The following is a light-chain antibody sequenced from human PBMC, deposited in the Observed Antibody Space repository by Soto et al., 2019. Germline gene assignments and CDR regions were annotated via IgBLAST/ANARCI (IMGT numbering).Light chain of an antibody. CDR1: QSVSSSY. V-gene: IGKV3-20*01. Sequence: EIVLTQSPGTLSLSPGERATLSCRASQSVSSSYLAWYQQKPGQAPRLLIYGASSRATGIPDRFSGSGSGTDFPLTISRLEPEDFAVYYWQQYGSSLYFGGWTKGEIK. CDR3: QQYGSSLY. CDR2: GAS. J-gene: IGKJ4*01.